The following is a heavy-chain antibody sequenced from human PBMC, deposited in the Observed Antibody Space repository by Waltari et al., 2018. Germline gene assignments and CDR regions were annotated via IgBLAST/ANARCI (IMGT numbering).Heavy chain of an antibody. V-gene: IGHV3-7*01. D-gene: IGHD2-2*01. Sequence: EVQLVESGGGLVQPGGSLRLSCGGSGFTFSRYWMSWVRQTPGKGLEWVANINYDGRQKYYVDSVKGRFTISRDNAKNSVYLQMNSLRVEDTAVYYCAKSRGFEYWGQGALITVSS. CDR3: AKSRGFEY. CDR1: GFTFSRYW. CDR2: INYDGRQK. J-gene: IGHJ4*02.